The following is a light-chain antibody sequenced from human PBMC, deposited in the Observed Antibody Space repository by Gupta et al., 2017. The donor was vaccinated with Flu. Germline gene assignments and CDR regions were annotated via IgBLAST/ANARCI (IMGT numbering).Light chain of an antibody. J-gene: IGKJ2*03. V-gene: IGKV1-5*03. Sequence: DIQMTQSPSTLSASVGDRVTITCRASQSISSWLAWYQQKPGKAPKLLIYKASSLESGVPSRFSGSGSGTEFTLTSSSMKTDDCATYYCQQYNRYAYSFGQGTKLEIK. CDR3: QQYNRYAYS. CDR2: KAS. CDR1: QSISSW.